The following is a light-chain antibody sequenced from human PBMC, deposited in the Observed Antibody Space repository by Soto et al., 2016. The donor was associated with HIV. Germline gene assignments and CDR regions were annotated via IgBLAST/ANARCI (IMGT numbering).Light chain of an antibody. V-gene: IGKV1-12*01. CDR1: QDINIW. CDR3: QQYNSPLT. Sequence: DIQMTQSPSSVSASVGDRVTITCRASQDINIWLAWYQQKPGRAPNLLIYAASSLQSGVPSRFSGSGSGTEFTLTISSLQPDDFATYYCQQYNSPLTFGRGTKVEIK. J-gene: IGKJ4*01. CDR2: AAS.